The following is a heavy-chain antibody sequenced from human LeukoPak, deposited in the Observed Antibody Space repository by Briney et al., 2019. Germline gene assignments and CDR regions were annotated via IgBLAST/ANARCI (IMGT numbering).Heavy chain of an antibody. CDR2: INNDGSTT. Sequence: GGSLRLSCAASGFTSSEAWMHWVRQAPGKGLVWVSRINNDGSTTRYADSVKGRFTISRDNAKNTLYLQMNSLRAEDTAVYYCARVSGPGMNEYFHLWGQGTLVTVSS. D-gene: IGHD3-10*01. CDR3: ARVSGPGMNEYFHL. J-gene: IGHJ1*01. CDR1: GFTSSEAW. V-gene: IGHV3-74*01.